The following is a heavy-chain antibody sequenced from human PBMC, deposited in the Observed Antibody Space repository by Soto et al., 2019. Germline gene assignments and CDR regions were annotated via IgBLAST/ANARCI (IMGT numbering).Heavy chain of an antibody. V-gene: IGHV4-31*03. Sequence: SETLSLTYTVSGGSISSGGYYWSWIRQHPGKGLEWIGYIYYSGSTYYNPSLKSRVTISVDTSKNQFSLKLSSVTAADTAVYYCARDPASGYYSSWFDPWGQGTLVTVSS. J-gene: IGHJ5*02. CDR1: GGSISSGGYY. CDR3: ARDPASGYYSSWFDP. D-gene: IGHD3-22*01. CDR2: IYYSGST.